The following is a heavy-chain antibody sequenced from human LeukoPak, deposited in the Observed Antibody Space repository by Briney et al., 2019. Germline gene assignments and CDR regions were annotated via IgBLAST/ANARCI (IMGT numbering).Heavy chain of an antibody. Sequence: SETLSLTCTVSGGSISSYYWSWIRQPPGKGLEWIGYIYYSGSTNYNPSLKSRVTISVDTSKNQFSLKLSSVTAADTAVYYCARRKDFGDWFDPWGQGTLVTVSS. V-gene: IGHV4-59*08. J-gene: IGHJ5*02. CDR1: GGSISSYY. CDR2: IYYSGST. D-gene: IGHD3-10*01. CDR3: ARRKDFGDWFDP.